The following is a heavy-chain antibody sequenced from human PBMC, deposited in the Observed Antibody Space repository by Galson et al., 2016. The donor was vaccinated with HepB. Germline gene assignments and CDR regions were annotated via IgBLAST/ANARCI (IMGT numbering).Heavy chain of an antibody. CDR2: INGNGGST. D-gene: IGHD2-21*02. CDR1: GFTFSTYA. J-gene: IGHJ4*02. CDR3: ARGGASDASGY. V-gene: IGHV3-23*01. Sequence: SLRLSCAASGFTFSTYAMDWVRQASGKGPEWVSAINGNGGSTYYTDSGKGRFTISRGNSKNTLYLQMNSLRAEDTAVYYCARGGASDASGYWGQGTLVTVSS.